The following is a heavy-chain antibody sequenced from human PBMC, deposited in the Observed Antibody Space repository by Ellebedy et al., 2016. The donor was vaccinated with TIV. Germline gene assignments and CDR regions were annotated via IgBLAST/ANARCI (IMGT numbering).Heavy chain of an antibody. D-gene: IGHD2/OR15-2a*01. CDR3: ARDFWGMDV. CDR2: IKTDGSEK. CDR1: GFTISSYW. J-gene: IGHJ6*02. Sequence: GESLKISCAASGFTISSYWMSWVRQAPGKGLEWVANIKTDGSEKYYVDSVKGRFTISRDKAKNSLYLQMNSLRAEDTAVYYCARDFWGMDVWGQGTTVTVSS. V-gene: IGHV3-7*03.